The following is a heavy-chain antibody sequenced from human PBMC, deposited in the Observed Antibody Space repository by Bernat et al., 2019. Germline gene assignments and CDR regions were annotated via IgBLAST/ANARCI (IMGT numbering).Heavy chain of an antibody. Sequence: QVQLVESGGGVVQPGRSLRLSCAASGFTFSSYAMHWVRQAPGKGLEWVAVISYDGSNKYYADSVKGRFTISRDKSKNTLYLQMNSLRAEDTAVYYCARGSDVVVAAEFAFDIWGQGTMVTVSS. D-gene: IGHD2-15*01. CDR3: ARGSDVVVAAEFAFDI. J-gene: IGHJ3*02. CDR1: GFTFSSYA. V-gene: IGHV3-30-3*01. CDR2: ISYDGSNK.